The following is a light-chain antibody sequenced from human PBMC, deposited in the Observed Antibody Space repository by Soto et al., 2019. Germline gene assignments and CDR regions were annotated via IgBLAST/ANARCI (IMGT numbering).Light chain of an antibody. V-gene: IGKV3-15*01. CDR1: QSVSSN. CDR2: GAS. J-gene: IGKJ1*01. Sequence: EILMTQSQATLSVSPGERATLSCRASQSVSSNLAWYQQKPGQAPRLLIYGASTRATGIPARFSGSGSGTEFTLTISRLQSEDFAVYYCQQYNNWPSITFGQGTKVDIK. CDR3: QQYNNWPSIT.